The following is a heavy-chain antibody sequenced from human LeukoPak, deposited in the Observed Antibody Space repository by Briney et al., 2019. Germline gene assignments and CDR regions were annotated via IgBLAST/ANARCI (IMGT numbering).Heavy chain of an antibody. Sequence: GGSLRLSCAASGFTFRSYSMHWVRQAPGKGLEWVAVISYAGSTIYYADSVKGRFTISRDNSGNTLYLQMNSLRVEDTAVYYCARDRGYSGSPRGFFDYWGQGTLVTVPS. V-gene: IGHV3-30-3*01. CDR2: ISYAGSTI. CDR3: ARDRGYSGSPRGFFDY. CDR1: GFTFRSYS. J-gene: IGHJ4*02. D-gene: IGHD5-12*01.